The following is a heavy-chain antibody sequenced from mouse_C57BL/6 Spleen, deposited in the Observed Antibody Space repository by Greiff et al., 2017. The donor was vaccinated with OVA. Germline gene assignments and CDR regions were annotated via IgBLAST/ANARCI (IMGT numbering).Heavy chain of an antibody. CDR2: IDPSDSYT. CDR3: ASITTVVAGDYFDY. V-gene: IGHV1-50*01. Sequence: VQLQQPGAELVKPGASVKLSCKASGYTFTSYWMQWVKQRPGQGLEWIGEIDPSDSYTNYNQKFKGKATLTVDTSSSTAYMQLSSLTSEDSAVYYCASITTVVAGDYFDYWGQGTTLTVSS. CDR1: GYTFTSYW. D-gene: IGHD1-1*01. J-gene: IGHJ2*01.